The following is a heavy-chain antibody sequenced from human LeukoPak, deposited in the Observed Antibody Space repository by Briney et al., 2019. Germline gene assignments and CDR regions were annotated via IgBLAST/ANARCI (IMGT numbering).Heavy chain of an antibody. D-gene: IGHD4-11*01. CDR2: IKQDGSEK. CDR3: ARDLYGNYQSDAFDI. V-gene: IGHV3-7*01. Sequence: GGSLRLSCAASGFTFSSYWMSWVRQAPGKGLEWVANIKQDGSEKYYVDSVKGRFTISRDNAKNSLYLQMNSLRAEDTAVYYCARDLYGNYQSDAFDIWGQGTMVTASS. J-gene: IGHJ3*02. CDR1: GFTFSSYW.